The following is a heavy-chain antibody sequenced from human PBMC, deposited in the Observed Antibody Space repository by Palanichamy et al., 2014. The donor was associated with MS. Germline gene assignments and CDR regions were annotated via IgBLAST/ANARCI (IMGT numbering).Heavy chain of an antibody. CDR3: ARGKSSGWYIFGY. D-gene: IGHD6-19*01. Sequence: QVQLQESGPGLVKPSEALSLTCTVSGYSISSGYYWGWIRQPPGKGLEWIGSIYHSGSTYYNPSLKSRVTISVDTSKNQFSLKLSSVTAADTAVYYCARGKSSGWYIFGYWGQGTLVTVSS. CDR2: IYHSGST. CDR1: GYSISSGYY. J-gene: IGHJ4*02. V-gene: IGHV4-38-2*02.